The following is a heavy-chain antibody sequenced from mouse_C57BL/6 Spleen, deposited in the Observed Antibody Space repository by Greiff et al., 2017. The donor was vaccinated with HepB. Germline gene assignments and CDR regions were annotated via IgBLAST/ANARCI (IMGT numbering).Heavy chain of an antibody. J-gene: IGHJ2*01. Sequence: QVQLQQPGAELVKPGASVKLSCKASGYTFTSYWMHWVKQRPGQGLEWIGMIHPNSGSTNYNEKFKSKATLTVDKSSSTAYMQLSSLTSEDSAVYYCARRGLGRGGYFDYWGQGTTLTVSS. V-gene: IGHV1-64*01. CDR2: IHPNSGST. D-gene: IGHD4-1*01. CDR1: GYTFTSYW. CDR3: ARRGLGRGGYFDY.